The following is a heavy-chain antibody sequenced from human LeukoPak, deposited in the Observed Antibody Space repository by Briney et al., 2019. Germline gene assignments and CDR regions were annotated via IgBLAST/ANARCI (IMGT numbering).Heavy chain of an antibody. V-gene: IGHV3-30*07. D-gene: IGHD6-25*01. CDR2: VSSHGNDG. CDR1: EFTFSHFA. Sequence: PGRSLRLSCAVSEFTFSHFAMHWVRQAPGKGLEWVAVVSSHGNDGYYADSVKGRFTISRDNSKNTLYLQIDSLRAEDTAVYYCARGSGIITGIDEWGQGTLVTVSS. J-gene: IGHJ4*02. CDR3: ARGSGIITGIDE.